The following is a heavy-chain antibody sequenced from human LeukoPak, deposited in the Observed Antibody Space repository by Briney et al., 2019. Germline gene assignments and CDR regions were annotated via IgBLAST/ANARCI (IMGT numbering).Heavy chain of an antibody. Sequence: GESLKISCKGSGYSFTSYWIGWVRQMPGEGLEWMGIIYPGDSDTRYSPSFQGQVTISADKSISTAYLQWSSLKASDTAMYYCARIMYYYASSGYLHFDIWGQGTMVTVSS. CDR3: ARIMYYYASSGYLHFDI. D-gene: IGHD3-22*01. J-gene: IGHJ3*02. CDR2: IYPGDSDT. V-gene: IGHV5-51*01. CDR1: GYSFTSYW.